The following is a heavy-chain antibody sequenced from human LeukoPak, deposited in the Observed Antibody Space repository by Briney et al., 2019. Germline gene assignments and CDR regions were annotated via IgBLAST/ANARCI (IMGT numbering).Heavy chain of an antibody. J-gene: IGHJ6*02. D-gene: IGHD2-21*02. Sequence: GESLRLSCAASGFAFSSYAMHWVRRAPGKGLEWVAVISYDGSNKYYADSVKGRFTISRDNSKNTLYLQMNSLRAEDTAVYYCARDSYCGGDCYIYYYYYYGMDVWGQGTTVTVSS. CDR3: ARDSYCGGDCYIYYYYYYGMDV. V-gene: IGHV3-30*04. CDR1: GFAFSSYA. CDR2: ISYDGSNK.